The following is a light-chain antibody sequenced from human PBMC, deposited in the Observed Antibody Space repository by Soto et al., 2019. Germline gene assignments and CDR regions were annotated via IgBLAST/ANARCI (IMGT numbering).Light chain of an antibody. V-gene: IGLV2-14*01. Sequence: QSVLTQPASVSGSPGQSITISCTGTSSDVGRYNYVSWYQLFPGKAPKLMIYEVTNRPSGVSDRFSGSKSGNTASLTISGLQAEDEAHYYCSSDTGTNLVFGGGTKLTVL. CDR2: EVT. J-gene: IGLJ2*01. CDR1: SSDVGRYNY. CDR3: SSDTGTNLV.